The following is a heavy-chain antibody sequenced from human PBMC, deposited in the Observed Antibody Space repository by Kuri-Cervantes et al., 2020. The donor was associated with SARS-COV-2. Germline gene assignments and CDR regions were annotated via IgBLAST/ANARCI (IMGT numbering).Heavy chain of an antibody. CDR2: IKEDGSES. CDR1: GFTLGGYW. J-gene: IGHJ3*02. CDR3: ARSTWALGEHRRAHDAFDI. V-gene: IGHV3-7*03. D-gene: IGHD3-16*01. Sequence: GESLKISCAASGFTLGGYWMAWVRQAPGKELEWVANIKEDGSESYYGDFVKGRFTISRDSAKNSLNLQMSSLRGDDTAVYYCARSTWALGEHRRAHDAFDIWGQGTMVTVSS.